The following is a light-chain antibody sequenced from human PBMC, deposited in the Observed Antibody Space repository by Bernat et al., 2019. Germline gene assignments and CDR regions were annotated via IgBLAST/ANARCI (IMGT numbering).Light chain of an antibody. CDR3: QKYNNWPLT. CDR1: QSVSSN. J-gene: IGKJ4*01. Sequence: EIVMTQSPATLSVSPGERATLSCRASQSVSSNLAWYQQKPGQSPRLLIYGASTRATGIPARFSGSGSGTEFTLTISSLQSEDFAVYYCQKYNNWPLTFGGGTKVEIK. V-gene: IGKV3-15*01. CDR2: GAS.